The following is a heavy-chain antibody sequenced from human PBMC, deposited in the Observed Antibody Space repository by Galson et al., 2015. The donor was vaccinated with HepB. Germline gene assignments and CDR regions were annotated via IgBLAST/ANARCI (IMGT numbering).Heavy chain of an antibody. CDR2: ISSSSSYT. J-gene: IGHJ6*02. D-gene: IGHD6-19*01. Sequence: SLRLSCAASGFTFSDYYMSWIRQAPGKGLEWVSYISSSSSYTNYADSVKGRFTISRDNAKNSLYLQMNSLRAEDTAVYYCARAEEIAMDYDYGMDVWGQGTTVTVSS. V-gene: IGHV3-11*06. CDR1: GFTFSDYY. CDR3: ARAEEIAMDYDYGMDV.